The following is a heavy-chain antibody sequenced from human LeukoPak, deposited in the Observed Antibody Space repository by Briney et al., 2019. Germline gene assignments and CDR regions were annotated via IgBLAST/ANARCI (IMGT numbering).Heavy chain of an antibody. V-gene: IGHV4-59*01. CDR1: GGSISSYY. CDR2: IYYSGST. Sequence: SETLSLTCTVSGGSISSYYWSWIRQPPGKGLEWIGYIYYSGSTNYNPSLKSRVTISVDTSKNQFSLKLSSVTAADTAVYYCARDRFTNYFDYWGQGTLVTVS. D-gene: IGHD3-3*01. J-gene: IGHJ4*02. CDR3: ARDRFTNYFDY.